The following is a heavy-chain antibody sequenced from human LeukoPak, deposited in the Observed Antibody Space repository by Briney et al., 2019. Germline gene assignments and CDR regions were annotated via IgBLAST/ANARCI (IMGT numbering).Heavy chain of an antibody. Sequence: GGSLRLSCAASGFTFSDYGMHWVRQAPGKGLEWVAFIRYDGSNKYYADSVKGRFAISRDNSKNTLYLQMNSLRGEDTAFFYCVKDQGYSHVVDYYYMDVWGKGTTVTVSS. V-gene: IGHV3-30*02. CDR3: VKDQGYSHVVDYYYMDV. D-gene: IGHD5-18*01. J-gene: IGHJ6*03. CDR1: GFTFSDYG. CDR2: IRYDGSNK.